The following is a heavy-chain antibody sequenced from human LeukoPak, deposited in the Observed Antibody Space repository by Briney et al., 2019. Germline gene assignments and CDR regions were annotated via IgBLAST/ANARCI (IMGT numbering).Heavy chain of an antibody. Sequence: GGSLRLSCAASGFTFSSYSMNWVRQAPGKGLEWVSYISSSSSTIYYADSVKGRFTISRDNAKNSLYLQMNSLRAEDTAVYYCARVGAGGMDVWGQGTTVTVSS. CDR2: ISSSSSTI. CDR3: ARVGAGGMDV. V-gene: IGHV3-48*01. D-gene: IGHD1-26*01. J-gene: IGHJ6*02. CDR1: GFTFSSYS.